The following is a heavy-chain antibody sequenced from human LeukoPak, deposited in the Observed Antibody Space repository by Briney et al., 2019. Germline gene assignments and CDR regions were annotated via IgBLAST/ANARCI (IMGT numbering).Heavy chain of an antibody. CDR2: IIPIFGTA. CDR3: ARSCGGDCRDAFDI. J-gene: IGHJ3*02. V-gene: IGHV1-69*06. CDR1: GGTFISYA. D-gene: IGHD2-21*02. Sequence: ASVKVSCKASGGTFISYAISWVRQAPGQGLEWMGGIIPIFGTANNAQKFQGRVTITADKSTSTAYMELSSLKSEDTAVYYCARSCGGDCRDAFDIWGQGTMVTASS.